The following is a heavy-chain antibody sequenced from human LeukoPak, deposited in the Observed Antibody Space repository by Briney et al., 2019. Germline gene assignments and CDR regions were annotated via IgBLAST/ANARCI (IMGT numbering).Heavy chain of an antibody. CDR1: GFTLSSYM. V-gene: IGHV3-23*01. CDR3: AKVSGIAAAGTRHFDY. J-gene: IGHJ4*02. D-gene: IGHD6-13*01. CDR2: ISGSGGST. Sequence: PGGSLRLSCVASGFTLSSYMMSWVRQAPGKGLEWVSAISGSGGSTYYADSVKGRFTISRDNSKNTLYLQMNSLRAEDTAVYYCAKVSGIAAAGTRHFDYWGQGTLVTVSS.